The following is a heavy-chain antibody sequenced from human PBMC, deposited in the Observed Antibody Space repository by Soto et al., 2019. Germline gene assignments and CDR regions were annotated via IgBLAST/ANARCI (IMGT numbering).Heavy chain of an antibody. V-gene: IGHV2-5*02. CDR1: GLSLTTSGVG. Sequence: QITLKESGPTLVKPTQTLTLTCTFSGLSLTTSGVGVSWICQPPGKALEWLAVIYWDNDKRFSPSLKTRLTITRDTSKNQVILTMTNMDPVDTGTYYCSQGGSGSYYGMDVWGQGTTVTVSS. CDR3: SQGGSGSYYGMDV. D-gene: IGHD3-10*01. CDR2: IYWDNDK. J-gene: IGHJ6*02.